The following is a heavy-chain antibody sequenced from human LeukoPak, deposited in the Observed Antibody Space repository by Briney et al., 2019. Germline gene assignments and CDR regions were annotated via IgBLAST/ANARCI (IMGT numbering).Heavy chain of an antibody. D-gene: IGHD2-21*01. J-gene: IGHJ4*02. V-gene: IGHV1-46*01. CDR2: INPSGGST. CDR3: WGGGWKKPFDY. CDR1: GYTFTSYY. Sequence: ASVKVSCKASGYTFTSYYMRWVRQAPGQGLEWMGIINPSGGSTSYAQKFQGRVTMTRDTSTSTVYMELSSLRSEDTAVNYCWGGGWKKPFDYWGQGTLVTVSS.